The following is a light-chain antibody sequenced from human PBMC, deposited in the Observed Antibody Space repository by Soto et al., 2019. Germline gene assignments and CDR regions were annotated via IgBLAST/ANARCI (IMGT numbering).Light chain of an antibody. V-gene: IGKV1-5*01. CDR3: QHYKTYPYT. CDR2: DAS. CDR1: RSILSR. J-gene: IGKJ2*01. Sequence: DIQMTQSPSTLSASVGDRVTITCLASRSILSRLAWYQQRPGKAPDLLIYDASTFQSAVPPRCSGGGSGTDFTLTISSLQPDDFATYYCQHYKTYPYTFGQGTKVDI.